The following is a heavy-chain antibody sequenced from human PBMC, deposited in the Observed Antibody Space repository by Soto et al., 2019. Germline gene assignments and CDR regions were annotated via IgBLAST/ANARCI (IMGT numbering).Heavy chain of an antibody. CDR2: INSDGSST. J-gene: IGHJ6*02. D-gene: IGHD2-2*01. V-gene: IGHV3-74*01. Sequence: PGGSLRLSCAASGFTFSSYWMHWVRQAPGKGLVWVSRINSDGSSTSYADSVKGRFTISRDNAKNTLYLQMNSLKAEDTAVYYCARGVMGSIVVAPAATGGMAVWGQGTTVTVYS. CDR3: ARGVMGSIVVAPAATGGMAV. CDR1: GFTFSSYW.